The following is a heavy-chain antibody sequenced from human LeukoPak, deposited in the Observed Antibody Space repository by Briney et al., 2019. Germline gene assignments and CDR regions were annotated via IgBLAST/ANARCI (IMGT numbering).Heavy chain of an antibody. J-gene: IGHJ4*02. CDR3: ARDPTYYYDSSGHPGDY. V-gene: IGHV7-4-1*02. CDR1: GYTFTSYA. CDR2: INTNTGNP. D-gene: IGHD3-22*01. Sequence: ASVKVSCKASGYTFTSYAMNWVRQAPGQGLEWMGWINTNTGNPTYAQGFTGRFVFSLDTFVSTAYLQISSLKAEDTAVYYCARDPTYYYDSSGHPGDYWGQGTLVTVSS.